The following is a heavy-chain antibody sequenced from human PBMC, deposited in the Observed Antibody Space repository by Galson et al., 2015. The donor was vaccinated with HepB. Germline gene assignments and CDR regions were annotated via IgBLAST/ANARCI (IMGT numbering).Heavy chain of an antibody. Sequence: SLRLSCAASGFTFSSYGMHWVRQAPGKGLEWVAFIRYDGSNKYYADSVKGRFTISRDNSKNTLYLQMNSLRAEDTAVYYCVPAVLYDCSGPGGLGYWGQWTLVTVSS. CDR3: VPAVLYDCSGPGGLGY. V-gene: IGHV3-30*02. CDR2: IRYDGSNK. D-gene: IGHD3-22*01. CDR1: GFTFSSYG. J-gene: IGHJ4*02.